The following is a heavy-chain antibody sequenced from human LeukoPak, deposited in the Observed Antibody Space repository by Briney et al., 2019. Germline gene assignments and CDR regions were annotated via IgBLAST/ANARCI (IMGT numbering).Heavy chain of an antibody. Sequence: EPGGSLRLSCAASGFTFSSYGMHWVRQAPGKGLEWVAFIRYDGSNKYYADSVKGRFTISRDNAKNSLYLQMNSLRAEDTAVYYCARLGVVYREFDYWGQGTLVTVSS. CDR2: IRYDGSNK. D-gene: IGHD3-3*01. V-gene: IGHV3-30*02. CDR1: GFTFSSYG. CDR3: ARLGVVYREFDY. J-gene: IGHJ4*02.